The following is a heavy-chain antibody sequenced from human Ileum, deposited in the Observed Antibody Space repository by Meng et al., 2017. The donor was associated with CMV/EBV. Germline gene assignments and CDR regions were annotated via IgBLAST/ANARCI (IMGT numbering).Heavy chain of an antibody. CDR1: DSVCGGGYY. CDR3: AKGRAWFDH. J-gene: IGHJ5*02. CDR2: IYPSGCT. V-gene: IGHV4-61*08. Sequence: VPLTESGAGLAEASGALSRNCACDSVCGGGYYWTWIRLPPGKGLEWLAYIYPSGCTNYNPSLKSRTTISVDVSKNQLSLKLTSVTAADTAVYYCAKGRAWFDHWGQGTLVTVSS.